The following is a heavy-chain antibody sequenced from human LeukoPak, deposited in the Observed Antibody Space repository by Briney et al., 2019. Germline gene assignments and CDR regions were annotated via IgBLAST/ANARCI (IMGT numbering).Heavy chain of an antibody. Sequence: GASVKVSCKASGYTFTSYDINWVRQAPGQGLEWMGWMNPNSGNTGYAQKFQGRVTMTRNTSISTAYMELSSLRSEDTAVYYCARGFFASSGYSHWGQGTLVTVSS. CDR1: GYTFTSYD. J-gene: IGHJ4*02. D-gene: IGHD3-22*01. CDR3: ARGFFASSGYSH. CDR2: MNPNSGNT. V-gene: IGHV1-8*01.